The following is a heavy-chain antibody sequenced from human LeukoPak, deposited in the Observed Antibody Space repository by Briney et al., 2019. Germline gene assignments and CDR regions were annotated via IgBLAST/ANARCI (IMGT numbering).Heavy chain of an antibody. CDR2: ISGDGSTT. CDR1: GFVLKDYA. D-gene: IGHD3-10*01. Sequence: GGSLRLSCAASGFVLKDYAMHWVRQVPGKGLEAPGKGLEWVSVISGDGSTTYYADSVKGRFTISRDNNKKSLYLQMHSLRTEDTALYYCAKDRTYYGSGWTFQKWGQGTLVTVSS. J-gene: IGHJ1*01. V-gene: IGHV3-43*02. CDR3: AKDRTYYGSGWTFQK.